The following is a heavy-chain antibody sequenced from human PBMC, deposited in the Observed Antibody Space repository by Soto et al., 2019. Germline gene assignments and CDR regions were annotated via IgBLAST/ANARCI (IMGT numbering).Heavy chain of an antibody. CDR3: AREVDFWSGYGMDV. CDR1: GFTFSSYA. D-gene: IGHD3-3*01. J-gene: IGHJ6*02. V-gene: IGHV3-30-3*01. CDR2: ISYDGSNK. Sequence: SLRLSCAASGFTFSSYALHWVRQAPGKGLEWVAVISYDGSNKYYADSVKGRFTISRDNSKNTLYLQMNSLRAEDTAVYYCAREVDFWSGYGMDVWGQGTTVTVSS.